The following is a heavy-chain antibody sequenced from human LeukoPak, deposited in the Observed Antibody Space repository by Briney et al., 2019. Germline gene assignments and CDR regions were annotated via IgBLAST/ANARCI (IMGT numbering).Heavy chain of an antibody. D-gene: IGHD2-2*01. CDR1: GYTFTGYY. J-gene: IGHJ4*02. Sequence: GASVKVSCKASGYTFTGYYMHWVRQAPGQGLEWMGWINPNSGGTNYAQKFQGRVTMTRDTSISTAYMELSRLRSDDTAVYYCARRSLGYCSSTSCYDFDYWGQGTLVTVSS. CDR2: INPNSGGT. CDR3: ARRSLGYCSSTSCYDFDY. V-gene: IGHV1-2*02.